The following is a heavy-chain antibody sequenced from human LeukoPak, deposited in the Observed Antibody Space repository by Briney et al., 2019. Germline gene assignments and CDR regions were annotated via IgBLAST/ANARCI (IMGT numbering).Heavy chain of an antibody. V-gene: IGHV3-21*01. D-gene: IGHD6-13*01. J-gene: IGHJ4*02. CDR3: ARGDAHNSRGAY. CDR2: ISSSSSYI. Sequence: GGSLRLSCAASGFTFSSYSMNWVRQAPGKGLEWVSSISSSSSYIYYADSVKGRFTISRDNAKNSLYLQTNSLRAEDTAVYYCARGDAHNSRGAYWGQGTLVTVSS. CDR1: GFTFSSYS.